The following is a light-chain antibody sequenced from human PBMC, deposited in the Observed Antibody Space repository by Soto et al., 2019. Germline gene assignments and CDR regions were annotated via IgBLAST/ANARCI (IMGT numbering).Light chain of an antibody. V-gene: IGKV1-5*01. CDR1: QSISSY. Sequence: DIQMTQSPSSLSASVGDRVTITCRASQSISSYLNWYQQKPGKAPKLLIYGASSLESGVPSRFSGSGSGTEFTLTIGGLQPDDFATYYSQHYNAFPWPFGQGTKVEIK. CDR2: GAS. J-gene: IGKJ1*01. CDR3: QHYNAFPWP.